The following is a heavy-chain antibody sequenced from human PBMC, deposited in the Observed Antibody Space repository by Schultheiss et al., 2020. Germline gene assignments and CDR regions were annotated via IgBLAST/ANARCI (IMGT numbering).Heavy chain of an antibody. J-gene: IGHJ6*03. Sequence: SQTLSLTCTVSGGSISSSSYYWGWIRQPPRKGLEYIGSIYNSGSTYYNPSLKSRVTISVDTSKNQFSLKVTSVTAADTAVYYCARGPKPPNTLIQGVIGGTRYMDVWGKETTVAVCS. V-gene: IGHV4-39*01. CDR1: GGSISSSSYY. CDR2: IYNSGST. D-gene: IGHD3-10*01. CDR3: ARGPKPPNTLIQGVIGGTRYMDV.